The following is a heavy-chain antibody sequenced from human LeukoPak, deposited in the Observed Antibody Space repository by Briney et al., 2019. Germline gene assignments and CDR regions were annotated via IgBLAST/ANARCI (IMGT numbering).Heavy chain of an antibody. V-gene: IGHV1-46*01. CDR2: INPSGGST. CDR3: VREWDHTRMTFDI. Sequence: GASVTVSCKASGYTFTSYYMHWVRQAPGQGLEWMGIINPSGGSTSYAQKFQGRVTMTRDTSTSTVYMELSSLRSEDTAVYFCVREWDHTRMTFDIWGQGTMVTVSS. J-gene: IGHJ3*02. CDR1: GYTFTSYY. D-gene: IGHD1-26*01.